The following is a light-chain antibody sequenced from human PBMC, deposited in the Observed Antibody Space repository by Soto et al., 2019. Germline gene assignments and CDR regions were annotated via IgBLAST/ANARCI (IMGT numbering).Light chain of an antibody. CDR1: QSISNY. Sequence: DIQMTQSPSSLSASVGDRVTITCRASQSISNYLNWYQQKPGKAPKLLIYAASSMQSGVPSRFSGSGSETDFTLTISSLQPDDSATYYCQQSFSPLWTLGPGTKVEV. V-gene: IGKV1-39*01. J-gene: IGKJ1*01. CDR3: QQSFSPLWT. CDR2: AAS.